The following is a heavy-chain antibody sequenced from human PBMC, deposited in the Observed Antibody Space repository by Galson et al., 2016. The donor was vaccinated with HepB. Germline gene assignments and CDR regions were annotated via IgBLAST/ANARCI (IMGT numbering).Heavy chain of an antibody. CDR1: GFMFTNYR. CDR3: ARGINIKALGIIRGYYFDS. Sequence: SLRLSCAASGFMFTNYRMNWIRQAPGKGLEWLSDISGGSTTINYADSVKGRLIIARDNAKSSLYLQMNSLRAEDTALYYCARGINIKALGIIRGYYFDSWGLGTLVTVSA. D-gene: IGHD3-10*01. V-gene: IGHV3-48*04. J-gene: IGHJ4*02. CDR2: ISGGSTTI.